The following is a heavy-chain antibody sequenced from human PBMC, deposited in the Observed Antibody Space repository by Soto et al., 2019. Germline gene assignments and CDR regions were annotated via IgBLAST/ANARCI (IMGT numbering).Heavy chain of an antibody. V-gene: IGHV1-18*01. CDR1: GYTFTSYG. Sequence: RASVKVSCKASGYTFTSYGISWVRQAPGQGLEWMGWISAYNGNTNYAQKLQGRVTMTTDTSTSTAYMELRSLRSDDTAVYYCARESGYDSAPLSQDAFDIWGQGTMVTVSS. D-gene: IGHD5-12*01. CDR3: ARESGYDSAPLSQDAFDI. CDR2: ISAYNGNT. J-gene: IGHJ3*02.